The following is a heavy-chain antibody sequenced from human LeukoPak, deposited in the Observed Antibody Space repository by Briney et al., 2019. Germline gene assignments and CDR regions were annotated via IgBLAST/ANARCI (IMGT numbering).Heavy chain of an antibody. J-gene: IGHJ4*02. Sequence: PSETLSHTCTVSGDSMNSYYWSWIRLPPGMGLEWIGYIYYSGSTNYNPSLKSRVTISVETSKNQFSLKLTSVTAADTAMYYCARDIYTKNWTAPYYWGQGTLVTVSS. CDR3: ARDIYTKNWTAPYY. V-gene: IGHV4-59*01. D-gene: IGHD1-1*01. CDR1: GDSMNSYY. CDR2: IYYSGST.